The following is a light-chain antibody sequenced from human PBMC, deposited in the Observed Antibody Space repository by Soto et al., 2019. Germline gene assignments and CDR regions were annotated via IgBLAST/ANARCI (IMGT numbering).Light chain of an antibody. CDR3: HQRSKWPLT. CDR1: QTVSITY. V-gene: IGKV3D-20*02. CDR2: GAS. J-gene: IGKJ4*01. Sequence: IVLTQSPAPLSLSPGESATLSCRASQTVSITYLTWYQQKPGQAPRLLIYGASGRATGIPDRFSGSGSGTDFTLTISSLEPEDFAVYYCHQRSKWPLTFGGGTKVDI.